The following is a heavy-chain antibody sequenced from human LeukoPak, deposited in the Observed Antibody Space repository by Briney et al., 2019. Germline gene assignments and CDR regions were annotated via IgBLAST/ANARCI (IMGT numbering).Heavy chain of an antibody. D-gene: IGHD3-16*01. J-gene: IGHJ3*02. V-gene: IGHV3-21*01. CDR1: GFTFSSYS. CDR3: ARVTASDAFDI. CDR2: ISSSSSYI. Sequence: GGSLRLSCAASGFTFSSYSMNWVRQAPGKGLEWVSSISSSSSYIYYADSVKGRFTISRDNAKNSLYLQMSSLRAEDTAVYYCARVTASDAFDIWGQGTMVTVSS.